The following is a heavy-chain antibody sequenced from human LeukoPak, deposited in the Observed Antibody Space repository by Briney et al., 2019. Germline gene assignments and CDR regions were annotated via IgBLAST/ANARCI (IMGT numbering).Heavy chain of an antibody. CDR1: GFTFSSYW. J-gene: IGHJ4*02. CDR2: IKQDGSEK. CDR3: AKGQERTRIAARPSALDF. D-gene: IGHD6-6*01. V-gene: IGHV3-7*03. Sequence: GGSLRLSCAASGFTFSSYWMSWVRQAPGKGLEWVANIKQDGSEKYYVDSVKGRFTISRDNAKNSLYLQMNTLRAEDTATYYCAKGQERTRIAARPSALDFWGQGTLVTVSS.